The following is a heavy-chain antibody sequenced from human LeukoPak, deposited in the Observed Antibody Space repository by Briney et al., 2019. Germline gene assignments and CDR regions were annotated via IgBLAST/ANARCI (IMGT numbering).Heavy chain of an antibody. Sequence: ASVKVSCKASGYTFTGYYIHWVRQAPGQGLEWMGWINPNSGGTNYAQKFQGWVTMTRDTSISTAYMELSRLRSDDTAVYYCARGPRSYPMYYFDYWGQGTLVTVSS. CDR1: GYTFTGYY. CDR3: ARGPRSYPMYYFDY. J-gene: IGHJ4*02. CDR2: INPNSGGT. D-gene: IGHD3-10*01. V-gene: IGHV1-2*04.